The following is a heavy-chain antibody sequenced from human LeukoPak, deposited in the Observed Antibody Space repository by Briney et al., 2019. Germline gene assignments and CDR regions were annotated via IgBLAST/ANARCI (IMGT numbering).Heavy chain of an antibody. CDR3: AKDPRGVVVVNCFDP. CDR1: GFTFSSYA. Sequence: GGSLRLSCAASGFTFSSYAMSWVRQAPGKGLEWVSAISGSGGRTYYADSVKGRFTISRDNSKNTLYLQMNSLRAEDTAVYYCAKDPRGVVVVNCFDPWGQGTLVTVSS. D-gene: IGHD2-15*01. V-gene: IGHV3-23*01. CDR2: ISGSGGRT. J-gene: IGHJ5*02.